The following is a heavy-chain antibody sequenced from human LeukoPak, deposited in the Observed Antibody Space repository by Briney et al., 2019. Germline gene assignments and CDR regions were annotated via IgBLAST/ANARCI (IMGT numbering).Heavy chain of an antibody. CDR3: AGLEGRYSSGLYYYYFDY. J-gene: IGHJ4*02. V-gene: IGHV4-4*02. CDR2: MYLSGTT. CDR1: GDSINSLDL. Sequence: SETLSLTCTVSGDSINSLDLWSWVRQPPGKGLEWIGEMYLSGTTHSNPSVKSRVTTSIDKSKNQFFLNLSSVTAADTAVYYCAGLEGRYSSGLYYYYFDYWGQGTLVTASS. D-gene: IGHD3-22*01.